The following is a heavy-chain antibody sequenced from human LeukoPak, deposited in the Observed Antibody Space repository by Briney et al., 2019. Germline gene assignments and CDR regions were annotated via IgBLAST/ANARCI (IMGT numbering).Heavy chain of an antibody. V-gene: IGHV4-39*01. CDR1: GGSISSSSYY. Sequence: SETLSLTCTVSGGSISSSSYYWGWIRQPPGKGLEWIGSIYYSGSTYYNPSLKSRVTISVDTSKNQFSLKLSSVTAADTAVYYCARMRFIVGATHWFDPWGQGTLVTVSS. CDR3: ARMRFIVGATHWFDP. D-gene: IGHD1-26*01. CDR2: IYYSGST. J-gene: IGHJ5*02.